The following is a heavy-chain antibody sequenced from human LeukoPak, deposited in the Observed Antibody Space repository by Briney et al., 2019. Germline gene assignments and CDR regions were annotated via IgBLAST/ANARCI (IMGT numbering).Heavy chain of an antibody. Sequence: GGSLRLSCAASGFTFSSYAMSWVRQTPGKGLEWVSVIRGSDGSTYYADSVKGRFTISRDDAKNSLYLQMNSLRAEDTAVYYCARDSPNEGILWWSIDYWGQGTLVTVSS. J-gene: IGHJ4*02. CDR1: GFTFSSYA. V-gene: IGHV3-23*01. D-gene: IGHD2-21*01. CDR3: ARDSPNEGILWWSIDY. CDR2: IRGSDGST.